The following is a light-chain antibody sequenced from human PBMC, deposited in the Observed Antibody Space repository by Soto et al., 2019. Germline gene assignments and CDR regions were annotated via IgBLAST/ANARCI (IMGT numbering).Light chain of an antibody. Sequence: STLPASVGARDTITYRASQSISNWLAWYQQKPGTAPKLLIYHASTLESGVPSRFSGSCSGTEFTLTISSPQHSDFAAYHSHQDNCWPPRTFGQGTKVDIK. CDR3: HQDNCWPPRT. CDR2: HAS. CDR1: QSISNW. V-gene: IGKV1-5*01. J-gene: IGKJ1*01.